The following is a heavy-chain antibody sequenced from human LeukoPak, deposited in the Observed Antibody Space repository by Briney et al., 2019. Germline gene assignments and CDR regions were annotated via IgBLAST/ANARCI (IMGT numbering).Heavy chain of an antibody. CDR3: AKYGVVLPPGSHIPHWFDP. J-gene: IGHJ5*02. CDR2: INGDGSST. V-gene: IGHV3-74*01. Sequence: GVSLRLSCAASGFTFSNSCMHWVRHAPGKGLVWVSRINGDGSSTRYADSVKGRFTISRDNSKNALYLQMNSLRGDDTAVYYCAKYGVVLPPGSHIPHWFDPWGQGSLVTVS. CDR1: GFTFSNSC. D-gene: IGHD2-15*01.